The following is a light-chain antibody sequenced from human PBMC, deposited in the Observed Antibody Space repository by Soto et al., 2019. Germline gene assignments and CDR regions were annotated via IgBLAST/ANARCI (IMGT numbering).Light chain of an antibody. CDR2: GAF. V-gene: IGKV3-20*01. Sequence: EIVLTQSPGTLSLSPGERATLSCRASQTVRNNYLAWYQQKPGQAPRLFIYGAFNRATGIPDRFSGSGSGTDFTLTISRLEPEDFAVYYCHQYSSSPLTFGGRTKVEIK. CDR1: QTVRNNY. J-gene: IGKJ4*01. CDR3: HQYSSSPLT.